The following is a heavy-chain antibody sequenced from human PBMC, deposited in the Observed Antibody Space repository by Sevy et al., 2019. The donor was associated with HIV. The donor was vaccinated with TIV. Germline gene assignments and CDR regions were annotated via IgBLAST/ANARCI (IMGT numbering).Heavy chain of an antibody. CDR2: IKQDGSEK. D-gene: IGHD3-16*01. CDR3: ATSGGET. Sequence: GGSLRLSCAASGFTFSSYWMNWIRQAPGKGLEWEANIKQDGSEKYYVDSVKGRFTISRDNAKNSLYLEMNTLRAEYMAVYYCATSGGETWGQGTLVTVSS. V-gene: IGHV3-7*01. J-gene: IGHJ5*02. CDR1: GFTFSSYW.